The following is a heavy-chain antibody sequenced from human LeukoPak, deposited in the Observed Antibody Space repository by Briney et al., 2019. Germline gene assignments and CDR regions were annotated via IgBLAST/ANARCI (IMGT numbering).Heavy chain of an antibody. CDR3: ARSPVVVRDYYYGMDV. CDR1: GGSLISTTYY. Sequence: ASETLSLTCAVSGGSLISTTYYWGWIRQPPGKGLEWIGSIYYSGSTYYNPSLKSRVTISVDTSKNQFSLKLSSVTAADTAVYYCARSPVVVRDYYYGMDVWGQGTTVTVSS. V-gene: IGHV4-39*07. CDR2: IYYSGST. D-gene: IGHD2-15*01. J-gene: IGHJ6*02.